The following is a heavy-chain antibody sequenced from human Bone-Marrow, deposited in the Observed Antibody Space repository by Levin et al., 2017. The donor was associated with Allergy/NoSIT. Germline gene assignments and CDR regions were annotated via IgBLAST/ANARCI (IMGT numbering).Heavy chain of an antibody. CDR1: GFTFSSYA. Sequence: PGGSLRLSCAASGFTFSSYAMHWVRQAPGKGLEWVAVISYDGSNKYYADSVKGRFTISRDNSKNTLYLQMNSLRAEDTAVYYCARDKRGSGWYVGLDYWGQGTLVTVSS. CDR2: ISYDGSNK. D-gene: IGHD6-19*01. CDR3: ARDKRGSGWYVGLDY. J-gene: IGHJ4*02. V-gene: IGHV3-30-3*01.